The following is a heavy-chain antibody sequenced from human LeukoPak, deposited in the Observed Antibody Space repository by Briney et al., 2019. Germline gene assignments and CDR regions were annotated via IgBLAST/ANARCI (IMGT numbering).Heavy chain of an antibody. CDR2: LNYDRSNQ. D-gene: IGHD5-12*01. CDR3: ARDEIVATTKANYYYYMDV. J-gene: IGHJ6*03. CDR1: GFTFSSYG. V-gene: IGHV3-30*02. Sequence: GGSLSLSCSASGFTFSSYGMHWVRQAPGKELEGVAYLNYDRSNQEYADSVKGRFSISRDRSKNIPYLQMNSLRAEDTAVYYCARDEIVATTKANYYYYMDVWGKGTTVTISS.